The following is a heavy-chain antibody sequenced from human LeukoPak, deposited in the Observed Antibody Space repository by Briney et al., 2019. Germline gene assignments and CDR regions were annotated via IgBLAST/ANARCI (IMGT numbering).Heavy chain of an antibody. Sequence: SETLSLTCAVSGGSISSGGYSWSWIRQPPGKGLEWIGYIYHSGSTYYNPSLKSRVTMSVDTSKNQFSLKLSSVTAADTAVYYCARTKYGDYRFDPWGQGTLVTVSS. CDR2: IYHSGST. CDR3: ARTKYGDYRFDP. CDR1: GGSISSGGYS. D-gene: IGHD4-17*01. V-gene: IGHV4-30-2*01. J-gene: IGHJ5*02.